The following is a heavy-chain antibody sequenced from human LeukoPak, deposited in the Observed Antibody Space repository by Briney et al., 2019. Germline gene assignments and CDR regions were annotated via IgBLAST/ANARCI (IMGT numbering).Heavy chain of an antibody. CDR3: ARDQGIAAAVTDGMDV. V-gene: IGHV3-7*03. J-gene: IGHJ6*04. D-gene: IGHD6-13*01. CDR1: GFTFSSYW. Sequence: PGGSLRLSCAASGFTFSSYWMSWVRQAPGKGLEWVANIKQDGSEKYYVDSVKGRFTISRDNAKNSLYLQMNSLRAEDTAVYYCARDQGIAAAVTDGMDVWGKGTTVTVSS. CDR2: IKQDGSEK.